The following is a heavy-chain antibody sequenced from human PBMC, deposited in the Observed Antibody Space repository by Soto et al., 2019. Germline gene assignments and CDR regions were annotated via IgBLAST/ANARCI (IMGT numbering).Heavy chain of an antibody. D-gene: IGHD2-15*01. CDR3: AREYCSGGSCPAGFDP. J-gene: IGHJ5*02. CDR1: GGSISSGGYY. Sequence: SETLSLTCTFSGGSISSGGYYWSWIRQHPGKGLEWIGYIYYSGSTYYNPSLKSRVTISVDTSKNQFSLKLSSVTAADTAVYYCAREYCSGGSCPAGFDPWGQGTLVTVSS. CDR2: IYYSGST. V-gene: IGHV4-31*03.